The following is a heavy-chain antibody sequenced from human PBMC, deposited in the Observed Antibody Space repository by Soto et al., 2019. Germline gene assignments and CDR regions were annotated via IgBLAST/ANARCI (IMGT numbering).Heavy chain of an antibody. CDR3: ADIVPPGHAFDI. V-gene: IGHV3-23*01. Sequence: GGSLRLSCAASGFTFSSYAMSWVRQAPGKGLEWVSAISGSGGSTYYADSVKGRFTISRDNSKNTLYLQMNSLRAEDTALYYCADIVPPGHAFDIWGQGTMVTVSS. CDR2: ISGSGGST. CDR1: GFTFSSYA. D-gene: IGHD5-12*01. J-gene: IGHJ3*02.